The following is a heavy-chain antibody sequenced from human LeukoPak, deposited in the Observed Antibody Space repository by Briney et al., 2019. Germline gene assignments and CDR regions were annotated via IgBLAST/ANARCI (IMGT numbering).Heavy chain of an antibody. CDR1: GGSISSGSYY. CDR2: IYSSGST. J-gene: IGHJ3*02. Sequence: SQTLSLTCTVSGGSISSGSYYWSWIRQPAGKGLEWIGRIYSSGSTNYNPSLKSRVTISLDTSKNQFSLKLSSVTAADTAVYYCAREGSRMNSGSQSTDDAFDIWGQGTMVTVSS. D-gene: IGHD1-26*01. CDR3: AREGSRMNSGSQSTDDAFDI. V-gene: IGHV4-61*02.